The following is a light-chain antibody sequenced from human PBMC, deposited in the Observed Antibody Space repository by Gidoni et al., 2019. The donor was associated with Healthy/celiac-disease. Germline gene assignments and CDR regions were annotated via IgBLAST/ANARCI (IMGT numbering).Light chain of an antibody. J-gene: IGKJ2*01. V-gene: IGKV1-NL1*01. CDR2: AAS. CDR1: QGISNS. CDR3: QQYYSTPHT. Sequence: DIQMTQSPSSLSASVGDRVTITCRASQGISNSLAWYQQKPGKAPKLLLYAASRLESGVPSRFSGSGSGTDYTLTISSLQPEDFATYYCQQYYSTPHTFXQXTKLEIK.